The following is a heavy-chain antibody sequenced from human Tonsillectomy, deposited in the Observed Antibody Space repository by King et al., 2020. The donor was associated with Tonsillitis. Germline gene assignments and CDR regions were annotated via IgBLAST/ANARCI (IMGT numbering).Heavy chain of an antibody. CDR2: LYPGGSGS. Sequence: VQLVEAGAEMKKPGEALRISCKASGYSFNSFWIGRGRQIPGKGLEWMGILYPGGSGSRYIPSFQGPGTSSAAKSITTAYLQWSSLKASDTAMYYCARRRGRILVAADGFDIWGLGTMVVVSS. J-gene: IGHJ3*02. V-gene: IGHV5-51*01. CDR1: GYSFNSFW. D-gene: IGHD6-19*01. CDR3: ARRRGRILVAADGFDI.